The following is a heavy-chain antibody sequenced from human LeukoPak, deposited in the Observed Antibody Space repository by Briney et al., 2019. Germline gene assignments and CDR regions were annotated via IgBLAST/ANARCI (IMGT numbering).Heavy chain of an antibody. Sequence: GASVTVSCKASGGTFSSYAISWVRQAPGQGLEWMGGITPIFGTANYAQKFQGRVTITADESTSTAYMELSSLRSEDTAVYYCARDPGGGYYSWGQGTLVTVSS. CDR2: ITPIFGTA. J-gene: IGHJ4*02. D-gene: IGHD3-22*01. CDR3: ARDPGGGYYS. CDR1: GGTFSSYA. V-gene: IGHV1-69*13.